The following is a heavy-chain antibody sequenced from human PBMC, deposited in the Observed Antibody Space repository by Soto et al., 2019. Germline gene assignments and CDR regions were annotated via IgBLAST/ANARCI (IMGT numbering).Heavy chain of an antibody. CDR1: GFTFSSYD. J-gene: IGHJ6*02. CDR2: IYSAGNT. D-gene: IGHD1-26*01. V-gene: IGHV3-66*01. CDR3: ARDFVVGGPTINYYYGMDV. Sequence: PGGSLRLSCAASGFTFSSYDMHWVRQAPGKGLEWISIIYSAGNTYYADSVKGRFTISRDNSKNTLYLQMNSLGAEDTAVYYCARDFVVGGPTINYYYGMDVWGQGTTVTVSS.